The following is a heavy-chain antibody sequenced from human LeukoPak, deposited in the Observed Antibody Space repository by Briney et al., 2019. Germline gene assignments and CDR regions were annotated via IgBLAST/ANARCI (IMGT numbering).Heavy chain of an antibody. CDR3: TSDMTTEVYYYYYGMDV. CDR2: IKSKTDGGTT. J-gene: IGHJ6*02. Sequence: PGGSLRLSCAASGFTLSNAWMSWVRQAPGKGLEWVGRIKSKTDGGTTDYAAPVKGRFTISRDDSKNTLYLQMNSLKTEDTAVYYCTSDMTTEVYYYYYGMDVWGQGTTVTVSS. D-gene: IGHD4-23*01. CDR1: GFTLSNAW. V-gene: IGHV3-15*01.